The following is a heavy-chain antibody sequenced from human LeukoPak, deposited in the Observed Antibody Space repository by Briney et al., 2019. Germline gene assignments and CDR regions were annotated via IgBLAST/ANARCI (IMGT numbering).Heavy chain of an antibody. CDR2: ISAFTGNT. V-gene: IGHV1-18*01. D-gene: IGHD3-3*01. J-gene: IGHJ6*02. Sequence: ASVKVSCKASGYTFTTYGITWMRQALGQGLEWMGWISAFTGNTNYAQKLQGRVTMTTDTSTDTAYMELRSLRSDDTAVYYCARDGADYDFWSGSTHGMDVWGQGTTVTVSS. CDR1: GYTFTTYG. CDR3: ARDGADYDFWSGSTHGMDV.